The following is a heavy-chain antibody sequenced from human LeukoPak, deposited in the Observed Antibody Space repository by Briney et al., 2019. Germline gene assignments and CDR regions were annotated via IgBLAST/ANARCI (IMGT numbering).Heavy chain of an antibody. CDR2: VYYTGNT. J-gene: IGHJ3*02. D-gene: IGHD6-19*01. Sequence: SETLSLTCTVSSGSISSYYWAWIRQPPGKGLEWIGYVYYTGNTNYSPSLKSRVTISVDTSKKQFSLKLSSVTAADTAVYYCATYSTGFDIWGQGTVVTVSS. V-gene: IGHV4-59*12. CDR3: ATYSTGFDI. CDR1: SGSISSYY.